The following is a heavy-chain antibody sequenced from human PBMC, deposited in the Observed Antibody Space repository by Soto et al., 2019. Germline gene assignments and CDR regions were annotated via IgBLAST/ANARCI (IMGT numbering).Heavy chain of an antibody. Sequence: GGSRRRSWAASGFTFSRYAMSGVRQAPGKGLEWVSAISGSGGSTYYADSVKGRFTISRDNSKNTLYLQMNSLRAEDTAVYYCAKSGDTAMVHDYYYYYGMDVWGQGTTVTVSS. CDR3: AKSGDTAMVHDYYYYYGMDV. J-gene: IGHJ6*02. CDR2: ISGSGGST. V-gene: IGHV3-23*01. CDR1: GFTFSRYA. D-gene: IGHD5-18*01.